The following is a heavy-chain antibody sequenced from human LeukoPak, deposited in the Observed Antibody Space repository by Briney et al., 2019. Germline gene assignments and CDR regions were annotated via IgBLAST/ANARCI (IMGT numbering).Heavy chain of an antibody. CDR3: AREIAAAGTCFAP. V-gene: IGHV4-4*07. D-gene: IGHD6-13*01. Sequence: SETLSLTCTVSGGSISSYYWSWIRQPAGQGLEWIGRIYSSGSTNYNPSLKSRVTMSVDTSKNQFSLKVSSVTAADTGVYYCAREIAAAGTCFAPWGQGTLVTVSS. CDR1: GGSISSYY. J-gene: IGHJ5*02. CDR2: IYSSGST.